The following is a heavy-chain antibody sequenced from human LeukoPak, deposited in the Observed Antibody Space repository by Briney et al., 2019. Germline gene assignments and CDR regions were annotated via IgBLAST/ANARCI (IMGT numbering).Heavy chain of an antibody. CDR1: GYTFTRYP. V-gene: IGHV1-8*01. J-gene: IGHJ4*02. CDR3: ARVQPRIALARTRDY. Sequence: ASVQVSRKASGYTFTRYPIHGVRPATGKGLAWMGFIHPNSGNTGYAQKFQGRVTMTTHTSIRAASIALSSLRSEDTAGCYCARVQPRIALARTRDYWGQGTLVTVSS. D-gene: IGHD6-19*01. CDR2: IHPNSGNT.